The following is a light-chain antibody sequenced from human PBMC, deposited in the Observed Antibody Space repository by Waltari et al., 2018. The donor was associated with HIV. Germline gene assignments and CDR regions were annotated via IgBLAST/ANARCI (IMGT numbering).Light chain of an antibody. CDR1: TGDLGAYNY. CDR3: SSYTSSDTQI. V-gene: IGLV2-14*03. Sequence: QSALTQPASVSGSPGQSLSISCIGSTGDLGAYNYVSWYQQHPGKAPRLIIYNVNYRPSGVSHRFSGSKSGNTASLTISGLQAEDEAVYHCSSYTSSDTQIFGGGTKVTVL. CDR2: NVN. J-gene: IGLJ2*01.